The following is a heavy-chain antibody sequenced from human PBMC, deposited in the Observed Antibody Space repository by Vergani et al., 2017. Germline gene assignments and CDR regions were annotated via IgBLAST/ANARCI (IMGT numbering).Heavy chain of an antibody. CDR2: ISYDGSNK. J-gene: IGHJ4*02. CDR1: GFTFSSYG. Sequence: QVQLVESGGGVVQPGRSLRLSCAASGFTFSSYGMHWVRQAPGKGLEWVAVISYDGSNKDYADSVKGRFTISIDNSKNTLYLQMNSLRAEDTAVYYCAKALSGVVVPAAIQPSFDYWGQGTLVTVSS. D-gene: IGHD2-2*02. CDR3: AKALSGVVVPAAIQPSFDY. V-gene: IGHV3-30*18.